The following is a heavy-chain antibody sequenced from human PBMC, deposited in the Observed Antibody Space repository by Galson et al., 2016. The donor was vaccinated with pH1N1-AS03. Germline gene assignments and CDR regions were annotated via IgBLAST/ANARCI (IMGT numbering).Heavy chain of an antibody. D-gene: IGHD3-3*01. J-gene: IGHJ2*01. CDR1: GDSTFDYY. V-gene: IGHV4-4*09. Sequence: SETLSLTCTVSGDSTFDYYWNWIRQPPGKGLEWIGYIQTTGNTKYNPSLKSRVTMSIDTSKNQFSLHLMSVTAADTALYYCARDPPLEIGWYFDLWGRGPLVTVSS. CDR3: ARDPPLEIGWYFDL. CDR2: IQTTGNT.